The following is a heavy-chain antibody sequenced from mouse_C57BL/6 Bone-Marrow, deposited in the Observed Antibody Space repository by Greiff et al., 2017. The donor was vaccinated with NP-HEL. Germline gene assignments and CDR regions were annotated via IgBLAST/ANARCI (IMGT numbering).Heavy chain of an antibody. J-gene: IGHJ2*01. CDR3: ARDSSGGSTDY. V-gene: IGHV1-69*01. D-gene: IGHD3-2*01. Sequence: QVQLQQPGAELVMPGASVKLSCKASGYTFTSYWMHWVKQRPGQGLEWIGEIDPSDSSTNYDQKFKGKSTLTVDKSSSTAYMQLSILTSEDSADYYCARDSSGGSTDYWGQGTTLTVSS. CDR1: GYTFTSYW. CDR2: IDPSDSST.